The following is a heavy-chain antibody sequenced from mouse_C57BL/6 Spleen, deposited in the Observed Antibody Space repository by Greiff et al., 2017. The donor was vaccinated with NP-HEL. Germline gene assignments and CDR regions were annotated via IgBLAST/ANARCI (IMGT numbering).Heavy chain of an antibody. Sequence: VMLVESGPGLVQPSQSLSITCTVSGFSLTSYGVHWVRQSPGKGLEWLGVIWSGGSTDYNAAFISRLSISKDNSKSQVFFKMNSLQADDTAIYYCATSDSSGYLDDWGQGTTLTVSS. D-gene: IGHD3-2*02. CDR1: GFSLTSYG. CDR2: IWSGGST. CDR3: ATSDSSGYLDD. V-gene: IGHV2-2*01. J-gene: IGHJ2*01.